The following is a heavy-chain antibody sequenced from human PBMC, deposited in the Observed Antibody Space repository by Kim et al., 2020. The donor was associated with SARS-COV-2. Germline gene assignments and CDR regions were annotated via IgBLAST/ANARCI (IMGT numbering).Heavy chain of an antibody. V-gene: IGHV3-74*01. CDR2: INSDGRSR. CDR1: EFTFSNYW. Sequence: GGSLRLSCAASEFTFSNYWMHWVRQAPGKGLVWVSHINSDGRSRNYADSVKGRFTIARHNAKNTLYLQMNSLRAEDTAVYYCARELDPRHYFYYGLDVWGQGTRVTVSS. CDR3: ARELDPRHYFYYGLDV. J-gene: IGHJ6*02.